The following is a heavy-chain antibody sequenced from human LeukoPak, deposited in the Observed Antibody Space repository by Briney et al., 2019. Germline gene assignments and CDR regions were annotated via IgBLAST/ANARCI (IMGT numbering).Heavy chain of an antibody. CDR2: ITDSGDTT. Sequence: GGSLRLSCAASGLTFSSYAMRWVRQAPGKGLEWVSSITDSGDTTYYADSVKDRFTISRDNSKNTLYLQMNSLRAEDTAVYYCAKREHVSRVVPASISSCCGMDVWGQGTTVTVSS. V-gene: IGHV3-23*01. J-gene: IGHJ6*02. CDR3: AKREHVSRVVPASISSCCGMDV. CDR1: GLTFSSYA. D-gene: IGHD2-2*01.